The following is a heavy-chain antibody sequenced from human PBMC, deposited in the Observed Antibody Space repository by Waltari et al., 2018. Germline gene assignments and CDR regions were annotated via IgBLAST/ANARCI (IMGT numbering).Heavy chain of an antibody. D-gene: IGHD6-13*01. CDR2: IKKEGSEK. J-gene: IGHJ4*02. CDR3: TRGGRDSSWYWRD. Sequence: EVQLVESGGGLAQPGGSLRLSCAASGLSFSNYWMTWVRQASGKGPDGVAKIKKEGSEKYYMDSVKGRFTISRDNAKNSLYLQMNNLRVEDTAVYYCTRGGRDSSWYWRDWGQGTLVTVSS. V-gene: IGHV3-7*01. CDR1: GLSFSNYW.